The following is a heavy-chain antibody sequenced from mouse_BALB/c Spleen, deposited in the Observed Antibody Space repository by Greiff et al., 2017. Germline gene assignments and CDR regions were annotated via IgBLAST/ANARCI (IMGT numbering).Heavy chain of an antibody. J-gene: IGHJ2*01. CDR2: ISSGGSYT. CDR1: GFTFSSYA. D-gene: IGHD2-10*02. CDR3: SRHREYGHYLDY. Sequence: EVKVVESGGGLVKPGGSLKLSCAASGFTFSSYAMSWVRQTPEKRLEWVATISSGGSYTYYPDSVKGRFTISRDNAKNTLYLQMSSLRSEDTATYYCSRHREYGHYLDYWGQGTTLTVSA. V-gene: IGHV5-9-3*01.